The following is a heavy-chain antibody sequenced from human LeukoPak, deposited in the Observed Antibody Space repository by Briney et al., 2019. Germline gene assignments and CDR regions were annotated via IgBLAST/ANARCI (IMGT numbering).Heavy chain of an antibody. CDR3: ARVGWELLKGGDAFDI. CDR1: GYNFAGYY. D-gene: IGHD1-26*01. Sequence: ASVKVSCKASGYNFAGYYVHWVRQAPGQGLEWMGWISAYNGNTNYAQKLQGRVTMTTDTSTSTAYMELRSLRSDDTAVYYCARVGWELLKGGDAFDIWGQGTMVTVSS. J-gene: IGHJ3*02. CDR2: ISAYNGNT. V-gene: IGHV1-18*04.